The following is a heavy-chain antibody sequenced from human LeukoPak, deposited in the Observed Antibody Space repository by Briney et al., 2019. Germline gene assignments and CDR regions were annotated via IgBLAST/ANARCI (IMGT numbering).Heavy chain of an antibody. CDR2: IYNSGST. CDR1: GDSVSNDRYY. J-gene: IGHJ4*02. V-gene: IGHV4-61*01. D-gene: IGHD5-24*01. CDR3: ARVADGY. Sequence: PSETLSLTCTVSGDSVSNDRYYWTWIRQPPGKGLEWIGYIYNSGSTNYNPSLKSRVTISVDTSKNQFSLKLSSVTAADTAVYYCARVADGYWGRGTLVTVSS.